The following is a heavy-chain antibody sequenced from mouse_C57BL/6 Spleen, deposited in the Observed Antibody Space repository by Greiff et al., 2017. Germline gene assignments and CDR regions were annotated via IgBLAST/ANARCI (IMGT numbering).Heavy chain of an antibody. CDR2: IDPSDSET. Sequence: QVQLHQPGAELVRPGSSVKLSCKASGYTFTSYWMPWVKQRPIQGLEWIGNIDPSDSETHYNQKFKDKATLTVDKSSSTAYMQLSRLTSEDSAVYYCARSGGYYHYFDYWGQGTTLTVAS. CDR1: GYTFTSYW. V-gene: IGHV1-52*01. CDR3: ARSGGYYHYFDY. D-gene: IGHD1-1*01. J-gene: IGHJ2*01.